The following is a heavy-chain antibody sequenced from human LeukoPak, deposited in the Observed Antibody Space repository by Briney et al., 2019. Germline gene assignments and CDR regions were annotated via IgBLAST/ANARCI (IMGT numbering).Heavy chain of an antibody. D-gene: IGHD5-12*01. Sequence: SETLSLTCTVSGGSISSYYWSWIRQPAGKGLEWIGHIYTSGSTKYNPSLKGRVTMSVDTSKNQFSLNLGSVTAADTAVYYCARDHEDIVATIWGEGLNIWGQGTVVTVSS. V-gene: IGHV4-4*07. J-gene: IGHJ3*02. CDR1: GGSISSYY. CDR3: ARDHEDIVATIWGEGLNI. CDR2: IYTSGST.